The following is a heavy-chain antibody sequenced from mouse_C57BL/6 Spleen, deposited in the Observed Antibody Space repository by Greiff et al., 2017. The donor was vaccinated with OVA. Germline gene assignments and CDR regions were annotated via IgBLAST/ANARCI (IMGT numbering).Heavy chain of an antibody. D-gene: IGHD1-1*01. CDR3: TRSHYYGSSYGFAY. CDR1: GYTFTDYE. Sequence: QVQLKQSGAELVRPGASVTLSCKASGYTFTDYEMHWVKQTPVHGLEWIGAIDPETGGTAYNQKFKGKAILTADKSSSTAYMELRSLTSEDSAVYYCTRSHYYGSSYGFAYWGQGTLVTVSA. V-gene: IGHV1-15*01. CDR2: IDPETGGT. J-gene: IGHJ3*01.